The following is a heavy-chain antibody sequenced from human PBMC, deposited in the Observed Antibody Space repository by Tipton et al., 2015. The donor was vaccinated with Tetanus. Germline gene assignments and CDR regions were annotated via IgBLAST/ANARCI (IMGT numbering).Heavy chain of an antibody. J-gene: IGHJ6*02. V-gene: IGHV3-66*04. D-gene: IGHD3-16*01. CDR2: IYSGGST. Sequence: SLRLSCAASGFTFSSYAMSWVRQAPGKGLEWVSVIYSGGSTYYADSVKGRFTISRDNSKNTLYLQMNSLRAEDTAVYYCARHGGRLAYYYYGMDVWGQGTTVTVSS. CDR3: ARHGGRLAYYYYGMDV. CDR1: GFTFSSYA.